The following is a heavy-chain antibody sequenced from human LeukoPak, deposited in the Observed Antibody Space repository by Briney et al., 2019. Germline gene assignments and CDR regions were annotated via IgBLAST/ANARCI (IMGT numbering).Heavy chain of an antibody. CDR1: GYSISSDYY. V-gene: IGHV4-38-2*02. J-gene: IGHJ4*02. CDR2: IYHDEST. D-gene: IGHD3-16*01. CDR3: ANADTEDYFDY. Sequence: PSETLSLTCTVSGYSISSDYYWGWVRQPPGKGLEWAGSIYHDESTFYNPSLKYRVTISLDRPKKQFSLRLASVTAADTAIYYCANADTEDYFDYWGQGTLVTVSS.